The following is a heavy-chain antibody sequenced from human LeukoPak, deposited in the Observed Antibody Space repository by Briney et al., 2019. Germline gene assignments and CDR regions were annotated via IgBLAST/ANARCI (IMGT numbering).Heavy chain of an antibody. J-gene: IGHJ3*02. D-gene: IGHD3-10*01. CDR1: GDSITGYY. Sequence: SETLSLTCTVSGDSITGYYWGWIRQPPGKGLEWIGNIYYTGNTYYNASLKSRVTISVDTSKNQFSLKVISMTGADTAVYYCTKSDGYGLIRICGGRTMVTVSS. V-gene: IGHV4-39*07. CDR3: TKSDGYGLIRI. CDR2: IYYTGNT.